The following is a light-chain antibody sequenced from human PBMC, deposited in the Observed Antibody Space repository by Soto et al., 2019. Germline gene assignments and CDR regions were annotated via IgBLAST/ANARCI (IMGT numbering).Light chain of an antibody. J-gene: IGKJ1*01. V-gene: IGKV1-33*01. CDR2: DAS. CDR3: QQYDNLLWT. Sequence: DIQMTQSPSSLSASVGDRVTITCQASQDISNYLNWYQQKPGKAPKLLIYDASNLETGVPSRFSGSGSGTDFTFTISSRQTEDIATYYCQQYDNLLWTFGQGTKVEIK. CDR1: QDISNY.